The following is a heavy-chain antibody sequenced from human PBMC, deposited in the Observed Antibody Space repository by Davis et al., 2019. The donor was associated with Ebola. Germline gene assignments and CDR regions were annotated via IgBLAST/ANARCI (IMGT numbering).Heavy chain of an antibody. CDR3: AFPTRQRIVRI. J-gene: IGHJ3*02. CDR1: GFTFSDYY. CDR2: ISSSGSTI. D-gene: IGHD2-8*01. Sequence: GESLKISCAASGFTFSDYYMSWIRQAPGKGLEWVSYISSSGSTIYYADSVKGRFTISRDNAKNSLYLQMNSLRAEDTAVYYCAFPTRQRIVRIWGQGTMVTVSS. V-gene: IGHV3-11*01.